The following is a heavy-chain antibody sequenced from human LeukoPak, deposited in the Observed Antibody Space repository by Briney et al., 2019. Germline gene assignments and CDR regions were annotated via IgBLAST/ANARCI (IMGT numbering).Heavy chain of an antibody. CDR2: ISAYNGNT. D-gene: IGHD5-12*01. CDR3: ARGPDNGFLYYYYYYGMDV. Sequence: ASVKVSCKASGYTFTSYGISWVRQAPGQGLEWMGWISAYNGNTNYAQKFQGRVTMTRNTSISTAYMELSSLGSEDTAVYYCARGPDNGFLYYYYYYGMDVWGQGTTVTVSS. J-gene: IGHJ6*02. CDR1: GYTFTSYG. V-gene: IGHV1-18*01.